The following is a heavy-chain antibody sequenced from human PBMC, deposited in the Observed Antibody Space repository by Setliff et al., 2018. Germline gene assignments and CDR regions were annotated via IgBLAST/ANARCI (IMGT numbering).Heavy chain of an antibody. D-gene: IGHD3-16*01. CDR3: AKQGDLAFDY. J-gene: IGHJ4*02. CDR2: IDPKSGRT. Sequence: ASVKVSCKTSGYPFVGYYIYWMRQAPGQGPEWMGWIDPKSGRTKYAVKFQGRVTMTRDTSINTIYMEVSSLTSDDTAMYYCAKQGDLAFDYWGQGTQVTVAS. V-gene: IGHV1-2*02. CDR1: GYPFVGYY.